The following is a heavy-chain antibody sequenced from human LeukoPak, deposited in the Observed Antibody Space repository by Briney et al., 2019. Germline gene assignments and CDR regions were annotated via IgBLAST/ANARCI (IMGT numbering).Heavy chain of an antibody. V-gene: IGHV3-9*01. J-gene: IGHJ4*02. CDR3: AKDFGLRFHKNYYDSSGYSYYFDY. CDR2: ISWNSGSI. Sequence: PGGSLRLSCAASGFTFDDYAMHWVRQAPGKGLEWVSGISWNSGSIGYADSVKGRFTISRDNAKNSLYLQMNSLRAEDTALYYCAKDFGLRFHKNYYDSSGYSYYFDYWGQGTLVTVSS. CDR1: GFTFDDYA. D-gene: IGHD3-22*01.